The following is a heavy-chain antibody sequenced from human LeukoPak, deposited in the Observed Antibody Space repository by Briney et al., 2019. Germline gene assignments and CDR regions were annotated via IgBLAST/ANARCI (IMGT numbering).Heavy chain of an antibody. Sequence: ASVKVSCKASGGTFSSYAISWVRQAPGQGLEWMGGIIPIFGTANYAQKFQGRVTITADKSTSTAYMELSSLRSEDTAVYYCARDRDSSGWPPTFDYWGQGTLVTVSS. J-gene: IGHJ4*02. CDR1: GGTFSSYA. D-gene: IGHD6-19*01. V-gene: IGHV1-69*06. CDR3: ARDRDSSGWPPTFDY. CDR2: IIPIFGTA.